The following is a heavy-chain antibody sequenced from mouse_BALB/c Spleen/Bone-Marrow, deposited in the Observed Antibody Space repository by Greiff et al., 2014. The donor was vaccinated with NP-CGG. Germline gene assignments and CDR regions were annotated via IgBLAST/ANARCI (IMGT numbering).Heavy chain of an antibody. CDR3: ARYATATYWFAY. CDR1: GYTFTSYW. Sequence: QVQLQQSGAELVKPGASVKLSCKASGYTFTSYWMHWVKQRPGQGLEWIGEINPSNGRTNYNEKFKSKATLTVDKSSSTAYMQLSSLTSADSAVYYCARYATATYWFAYWGQGTLVTVSA. CDR2: INPSNGRT. J-gene: IGHJ3*01. D-gene: IGHD1-2*01. V-gene: IGHV1S81*02.